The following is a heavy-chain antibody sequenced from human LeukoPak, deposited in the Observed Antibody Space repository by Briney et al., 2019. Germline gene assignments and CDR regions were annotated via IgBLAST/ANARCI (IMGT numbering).Heavy chain of an antibody. CDR3: ARERRGGALDY. CDR2: IYYSGST. CDR1: GGSISSYY. V-gene: IGHV4-59*01. Sequence: KTSETLSLTCTVSGGSISSYYWSWIRQPPGKGLEWIGYIYYSGSTNYNPSLKSRVTISVHTSKNQFSLKLSSVTAADTAVYYCARERRGGALDYWGQGTLVTVSS. J-gene: IGHJ4*02. D-gene: IGHD3-16*01.